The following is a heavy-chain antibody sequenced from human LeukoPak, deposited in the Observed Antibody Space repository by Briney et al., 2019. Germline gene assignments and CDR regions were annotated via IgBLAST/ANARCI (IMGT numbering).Heavy chain of an antibody. Sequence: SEAPSPPRAFYWGAFRDFYSSWIRQPPRKGLEWIGEINHSGSTNYNPSLKSRVTISVDTSKNQFSLKLSSVTAADTAVYYCAYSSGYQQHWGQGTLVTVSS. V-gene: IGHV4-34*01. CDR2: INHSGST. J-gene: IGHJ1*01. D-gene: IGHD3-22*01. CDR3: AYSSGYQQH. CDR1: WGAFRDFY.